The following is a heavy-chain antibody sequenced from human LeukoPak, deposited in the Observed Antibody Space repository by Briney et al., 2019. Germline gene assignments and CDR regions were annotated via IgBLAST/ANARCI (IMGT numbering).Heavy chain of an antibody. D-gene: IGHD3-3*01. J-gene: IGHJ6*03. V-gene: IGHV3-30*03. Sequence: PGGSLRLSCAASGFTFSSYGMHWVRQAPGKGLEWVAVISYDGSNKYYADSVKGRFTISRDNSKNTLYLQMNSLRAEDTAVYYCARVDYDFWSGYSEIYYMDVWGKGTTVTVSS. CDR1: GFTFSSYG. CDR2: ISYDGSNK. CDR3: ARVDYDFWSGYSEIYYMDV.